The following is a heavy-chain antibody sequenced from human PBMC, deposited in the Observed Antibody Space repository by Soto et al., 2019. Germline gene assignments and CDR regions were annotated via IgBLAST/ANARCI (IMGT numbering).Heavy chain of an antibody. CDR3: AKENSRRGEDAFDI. D-gene: IGHD3-16*01. CDR2: ISYDGSNK. V-gene: IGHV3-30*18. Sequence: GGSLRLSCAASGFTFSSYGMHWVRQAPGKGLEWVAVISYDGSNKYYADSVKGRFTISRDNSKNTLYLQMNSLRAEDTAVYYCAKENSRRGEDAFDIWGQGTMVTVSS. J-gene: IGHJ3*02. CDR1: GFTFSSYG.